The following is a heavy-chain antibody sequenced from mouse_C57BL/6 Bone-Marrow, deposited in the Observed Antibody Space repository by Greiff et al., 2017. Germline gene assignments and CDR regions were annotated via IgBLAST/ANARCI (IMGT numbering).Heavy chain of an antibody. J-gene: IGHJ4*01. CDR2: IYPRSGNT. CDR1: GYTFTSYG. D-gene: IGHD2-4*01. V-gene: IGHV1-81*01. CDR3: ALVYDDYDADAMDY. Sequence: VKLMESGAELARPGASVKLSCKASGYTFTSYGISWVKQRTGQGLEWIGEIYPRSGNTYYNEKFKGKATLTAYKSSSTAYMELRSLTSEDSAVSVCALVYDDYDADAMDYWGQGTSVTVSS.